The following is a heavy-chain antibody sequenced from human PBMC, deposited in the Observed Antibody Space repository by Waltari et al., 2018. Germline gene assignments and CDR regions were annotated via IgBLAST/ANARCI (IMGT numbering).Heavy chain of an antibody. D-gene: IGHD2-15*01. CDR3: STDRSPGGRSRYDFDY. Sequence: EVPLVPSGAEVQKPGASAKISCQASGYTFTGYYLHRVRRAPGKGLEWMGRIDPEDGEADYAQRFQDRVTITRDTSTDTAYMDLSSLRSEDTAVYYCSTDRSPGGRSRYDFDYWGQGVLVTVSS. CDR1: GYTFTGYY. V-gene: IGHV1-69-2*01. CDR2: IDPEDGEA. J-gene: IGHJ4*02.